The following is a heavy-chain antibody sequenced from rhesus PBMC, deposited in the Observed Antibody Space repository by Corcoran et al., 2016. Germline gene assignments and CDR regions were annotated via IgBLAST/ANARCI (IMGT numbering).Heavy chain of an antibody. D-gene: IGHD6-25*01. J-gene: IGHJ4*01. CDR2: IYWDDDK. Sequence: QVTLKESGPALVTPTQTLTLTCTFSGFSISTSGMGVGWIRQPPGKALEWLALIYWDDDKYYSTSLKRRLTSSKYTSKNQVGLTMTNMDPVDTATYYGARITLRQLSVGYWGQGVLVTVSS. CDR3: ARITLRQLSVGY. CDR1: GFSISTSGMG. V-gene: IGHV2-174*01.